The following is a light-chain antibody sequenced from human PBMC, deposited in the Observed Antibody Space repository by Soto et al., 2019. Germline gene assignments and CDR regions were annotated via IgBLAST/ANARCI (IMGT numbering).Light chain of an antibody. J-gene: IGKJ1*01. CDR1: QSLVYSDGNAY. Sequence: DVVLTQSPLSLPVTLGQSASISCRSSQSLVYSDGNAYLSWFQQRPGQSPRRLIYRASNRDSGVPDRFTGSGSGTDFTLHINRLEAEDVGIYYRMQGTSWPPTFGRGPRVDIK. CDR2: RAS. V-gene: IGKV2-30*01. CDR3: MQGTSWPPT.